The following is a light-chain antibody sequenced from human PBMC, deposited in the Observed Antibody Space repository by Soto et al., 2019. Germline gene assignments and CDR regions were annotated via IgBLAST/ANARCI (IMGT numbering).Light chain of an antibody. Sequence: QSVLTQPASVSGSPGQSITISCTGTSSDVGNYNHVSWYQHYPGKAPKLIIYEGSKRPSGVSNRFSGSKSGNTASLTISGLQAEDEADYYCCSYAGDNTFIFGGGTKLTVL. V-gene: IGLV2-23*03. J-gene: IGLJ2*01. CDR2: EGS. CDR1: SSDVGNYNH. CDR3: CSYAGDNTFI.